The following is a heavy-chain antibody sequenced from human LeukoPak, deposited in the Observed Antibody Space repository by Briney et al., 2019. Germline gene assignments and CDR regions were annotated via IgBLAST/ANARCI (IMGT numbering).Heavy chain of an antibody. CDR3: ARGLIAVAGTPNYYYGMDV. V-gene: IGHV3-7*01. J-gene: IGHJ6*02. Sequence: GGSLRLSCAASGFTFSSYWMSWVRQAPGKGLEWVANIKQDGSEKYYVDSVKGRFTISRDNAKNSLYLQMNSLRAGDTAVYYCARGLIAVAGTPNYYYGMDVWGQGTTVTVSS. CDR2: IKQDGSEK. D-gene: IGHD6-19*01. CDR1: GFTFSSYW.